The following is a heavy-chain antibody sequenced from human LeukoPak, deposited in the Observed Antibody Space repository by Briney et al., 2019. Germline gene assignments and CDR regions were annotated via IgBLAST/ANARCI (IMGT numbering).Heavy chain of an antibody. CDR1: GYTFTGYY. CDR3: AKEDTVTKAFDI. D-gene: IGHD4-17*01. J-gene: IGHJ3*02. Sequence: SCKASGYTFTGYYMHWVRQAPGKGLEWVAVISYDGSNKYYADSVKGRFTISRDNSKNTLYLQMNSLRAEDTAVYYCAKEDTVTKAFDIWGQGTMVTVSS. V-gene: IGHV3-30*18. CDR2: ISYDGSNK.